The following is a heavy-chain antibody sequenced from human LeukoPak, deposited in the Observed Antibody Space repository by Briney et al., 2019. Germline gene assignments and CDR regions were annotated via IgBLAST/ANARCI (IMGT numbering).Heavy chain of an antibody. J-gene: IGHJ4*02. CDR1: GGSLSYYY. D-gene: IGHD3-3*01. V-gene: IGHV4-4*07. CDR3: ARGLTYYDFWSGPSGDY. Sequence: SETLSLTCTVSGGSLSYYYWTWIRQPAGKGLEWIGRIDASGNTKYTPSLRSRVTLSIDTSGQQFSLKLSSVTAADTAVYYCARGLTYYDFWSGPSGDYWGQGTLVTVSS. CDR2: IDASGNT.